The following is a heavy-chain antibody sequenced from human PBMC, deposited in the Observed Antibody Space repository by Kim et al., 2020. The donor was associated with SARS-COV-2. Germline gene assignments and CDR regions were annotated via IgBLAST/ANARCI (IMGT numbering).Heavy chain of an antibody. D-gene: IGHD3-9*01. CDR1: GGSFSGYY. Sequence: SETLSLTCAVYGGSFSGYYWSWIRQPPGKGLEWIGEINHSGSTNYNPSLKSRVTISVDTSKNQFSLKLSSVTAADTAVYYCARGPTILTGYNLWYYYYGMDVWGQGSTVSVSS. J-gene: IGHJ6*01. CDR3: ARGPTILTGYNLWYYYYGMDV. V-gene: IGHV4-34*01. CDR2: INHSGST.